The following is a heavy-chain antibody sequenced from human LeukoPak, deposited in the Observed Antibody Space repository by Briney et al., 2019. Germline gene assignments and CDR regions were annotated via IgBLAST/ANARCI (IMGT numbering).Heavy chain of an antibody. Sequence: GGSLRLSCAASGFTFSSYGMSWVRQAPGKGLEWISSISSGNTYIYYSDSVKGRFTVSRDNTKNSLFLQMNSLTADDSAVYYCAWDPPSDHDTYFASWGQGTLVTVSS. D-gene: IGHD3-9*01. J-gene: IGHJ4*02. CDR1: GFTFSSYG. CDR3: AWDPPSDHDTYFAS. V-gene: IGHV3-21*01. CDR2: ISSGNTYI.